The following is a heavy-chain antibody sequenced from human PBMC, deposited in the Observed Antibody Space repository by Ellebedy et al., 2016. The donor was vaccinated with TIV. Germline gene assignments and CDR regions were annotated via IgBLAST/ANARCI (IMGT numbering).Heavy chain of an antibody. Sequence: PGGSLRLSCAASGFSFSSYSMNWVRQAPGKGPECISYISSSSTNIYNADSVKGRFTISRDNAKNSLYLQMNNVRAEDTAVYYCARHDYGVGWYFDFWGRGTLVTVSS. CDR1: GFSFSSYS. CDR3: ARHDYGVGWYFDF. D-gene: IGHD4-17*01. V-gene: IGHV3-48*04. CDR2: ISSSSTNI. J-gene: IGHJ2*01.